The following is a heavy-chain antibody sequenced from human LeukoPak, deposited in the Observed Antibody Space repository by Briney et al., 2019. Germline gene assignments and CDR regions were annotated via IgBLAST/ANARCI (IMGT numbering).Heavy chain of an antibody. V-gene: IGHV3-7*01. CDR2: IKPDGTTK. D-gene: IGHD6-13*01. Sequence: GGSLRLSCAASGFSFSSYSMTWVRQAPGKGLEWVANIKPDGTTKFYVDSVKGRFTISRDNALNSLYLQMNSLRAEDTAIYYCARSIPYGTTWYGRSDYWGQGTLVTVSS. CDR1: GFSFSSYS. CDR3: ARSIPYGTTWYGRSDY. J-gene: IGHJ4*02.